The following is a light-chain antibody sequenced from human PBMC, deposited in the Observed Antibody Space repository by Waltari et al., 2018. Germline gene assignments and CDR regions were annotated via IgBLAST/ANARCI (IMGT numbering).Light chain of an antibody. CDR1: SSDFAIYNL. CDR2: EGS. Sequence: QSALTQPASVSGSPGQSITISCTGTSSDFAIYNLVSWYQKHPGKVPKLMIYEGSKRPSEFPNRFSASKSGNTASLTISGLQAEDEADYYCCSYAGTNVIFGGGTRLTVL. CDR3: CSYAGTNVI. J-gene: IGLJ2*01. V-gene: IGLV2-23*01.